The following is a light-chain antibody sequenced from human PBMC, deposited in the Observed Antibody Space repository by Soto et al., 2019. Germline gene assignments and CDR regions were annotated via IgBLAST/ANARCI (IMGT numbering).Light chain of an antibody. CDR1: TSDIGAYNY. V-gene: IGLV2-14*01. CDR2: EVS. CDR3: FSSISLTKFV. J-gene: IGLJ1*01. Sequence: QSVLAQPASVSGSPGQSITISCTGTTSDIGAYNYVSWYQQHAGNAPKLIIYEVSHRPSGVSPRFSGSKSGNTASLTISGLQAEDEALYYCFSSISLTKFVF.